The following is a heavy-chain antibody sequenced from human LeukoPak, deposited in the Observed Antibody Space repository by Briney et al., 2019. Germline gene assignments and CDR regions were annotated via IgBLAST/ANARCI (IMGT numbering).Heavy chain of an antibody. CDR1: GGSISSGGYF. V-gene: IGHV4-61*08. CDR3: ASWVRSSGWYIFDY. Sequence: SQTLSLTCTVSGGSISSGGYFWSWIRQHPGKGLEWIGYIYYSGSTNYNPSLKSRVTISVDTSKNQFSLKLSSVTAADTAVYYCASWVRSSGWYIFDYWGQGTLVTVSS. D-gene: IGHD6-19*01. CDR2: IYYSGST. J-gene: IGHJ4*02.